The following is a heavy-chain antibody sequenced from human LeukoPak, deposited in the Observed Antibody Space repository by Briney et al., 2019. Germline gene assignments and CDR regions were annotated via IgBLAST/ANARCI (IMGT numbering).Heavy chain of an antibody. Sequence: ASVKVSCKAAGYTFTSYGISLVRQARGQGLEWMGWISAYNGNTNYAQKLQGRVTMTTDTSTSTAYMELRSLRSDDTAVYYCARDAMFDYGDYGDFDYWGQGTLVTVSS. CDR1: GYTFTSYG. V-gene: IGHV1-18*01. D-gene: IGHD4-17*01. CDR3: ARDAMFDYGDYGDFDY. J-gene: IGHJ4*02. CDR2: ISAYNGNT.